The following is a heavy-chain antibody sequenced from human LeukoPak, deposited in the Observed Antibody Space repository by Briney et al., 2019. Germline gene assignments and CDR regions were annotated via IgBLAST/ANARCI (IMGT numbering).Heavy chain of an antibody. Sequence: SVKVSCKASGGTSSSYAISWVRQAPGQGLEWMGRIIPILGIANYAQRFQGRVTITADKSTSTAYMELSSLRSEDTAVYYCASSALRFLEGGWLDPWGQGTLVTVSS. CDR1: GGTSSSYA. CDR2: IIPILGIA. V-gene: IGHV1-69*04. D-gene: IGHD3-3*01. J-gene: IGHJ5*02. CDR3: ASSALRFLEGGWLDP.